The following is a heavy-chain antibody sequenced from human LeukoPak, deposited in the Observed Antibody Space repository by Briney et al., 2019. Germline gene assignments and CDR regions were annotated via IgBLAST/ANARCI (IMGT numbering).Heavy chain of an antibody. J-gene: IGHJ1*01. CDR1: GFTFSGYG. Sequence: GRSLRLSCAVSGFTFSGYGMHWVRQAPGKGLEWVAVISYDGSNRYYADSVKGRFTISRDNSKNALYLQMNSLRPEDTAVYYCVRGHARGVGYWGQGTLVTVSS. CDR3: VRGHARGVGY. D-gene: IGHD2-8*01. CDR2: ISYDGSNR. V-gene: IGHV3-30*03.